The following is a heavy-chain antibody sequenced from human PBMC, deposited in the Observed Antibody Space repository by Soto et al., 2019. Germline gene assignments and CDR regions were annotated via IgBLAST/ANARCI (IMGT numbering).Heavy chain of an antibody. D-gene: IGHD3-22*01. V-gene: IGHV1-69*12. CDR1: GGTFNSYA. CDR3: TRCGIRYHSIGYYLGIDGMDV. Sequence: QVQLVQSGAEVKKPESSVRVSCKASGGTFNSYAITWVRQAPGQGLEWMGGTIPMFSTTNYAEKFQGRVTMTADESTNTAYMELSSLRSEDTAVYYCTRCGIRYHSIGYYLGIDGMDVWGQGTTVIVSS. CDR2: TIPMFSTT. J-gene: IGHJ6*02.